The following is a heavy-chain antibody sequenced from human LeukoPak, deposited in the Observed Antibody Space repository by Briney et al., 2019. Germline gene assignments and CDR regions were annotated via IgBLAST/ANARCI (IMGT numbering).Heavy chain of an antibody. Sequence: SETLSLTCSVSGGSISSLYWSWIRQPPGKGLEWIGYIYYTGSTNCNPSLKSRVTMFVDMSKNQFSLRLSSVTAADTAVYYCAGYSSGWYLDYWGQGTLVTVSS. CDR2: IYYTGST. D-gene: IGHD6-19*01. CDR1: GGSISSLY. J-gene: IGHJ4*02. CDR3: AGYSSGWYLDY. V-gene: IGHV4-59*08.